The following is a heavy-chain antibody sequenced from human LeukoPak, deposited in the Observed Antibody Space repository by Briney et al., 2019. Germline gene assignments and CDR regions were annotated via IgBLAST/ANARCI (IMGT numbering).Heavy chain of an antibody. V-gene: IGHV1-2*02. Sequence: ASMKVSCKASGYTFTGYYMHWVRQAPGQGLEWMGWINPNSGGTNYAQKFQGRVTMTRDTSISTAYMELSRLRSDDTAVYYCARDRAYYDFWTPGFDPWGQGTLVTVSS. J-gene: IGHJ5*02. CDR3: ARDRAYYDFWTPGFDP. D-gene: IGHD3-3*01. CDR1: GYTFTGYY. CDR2: INPNSGGT.